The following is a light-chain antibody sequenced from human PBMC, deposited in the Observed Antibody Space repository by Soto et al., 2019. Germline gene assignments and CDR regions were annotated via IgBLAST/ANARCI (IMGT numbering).Light chain of an antibody. V-gene: IGKV3-11*01. J-gene: IGKJ2*01. CDR2: DAS. CDR1: QSVSSY. Sequence: ETVLTQSPATLSLSPGERATLSCRASQSVSSYLAWYQQKPGQAPRLLIYDASNRATGIPARFSGSGSGTDFTLTISSLEPEDFAVYYCRQRSNWRTFGQGTKLEIK. CDR3: RQRSNWRT.